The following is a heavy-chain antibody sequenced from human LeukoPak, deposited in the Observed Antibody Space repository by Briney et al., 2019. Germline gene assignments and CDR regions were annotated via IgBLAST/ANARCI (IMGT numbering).Heavy chain of an antibody. CDR3: ARDRDYYGSGSLAHDY. CDR2: INPNNGGT. D-gene: IGHD3-10*01. Sequence: VSVKVSCKASGYTFTGYYMHWVRQAPGQGLEWMGWINPNNGGTNYAQKFQGRVTMTRDTSISTAYMELSRLTSDDTAVYYCARDRDYYGSGSLAHDYWGQRTLVTVSS. CDR1: GYTFTGYY. J-gene: IGHJ4*02. V-gene: IGHV1-2*02.